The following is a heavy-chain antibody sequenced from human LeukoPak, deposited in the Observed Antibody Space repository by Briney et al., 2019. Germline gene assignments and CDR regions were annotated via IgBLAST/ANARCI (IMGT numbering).Heavy chain of an antibody. CDR2: IDYSGST. V-gene: IGHV4-39*07. J-gene: IGHJ6*03. Sequence: SETLSLTCTVSGGSIISTTYYWGWIRQPPGEGLEWIGSIDYSGSTYYNPSLKSRVTISVHTSKNQFSLNLSSVTAADTAVYSCARASGSSWYERRLHAYYYYMDVWGKGTTVTVSS. D-gene: IGHD6-13*01. CDR3: ARASGSSWYERRLHAYYYYMDV. CDR1: GGSIISTTYY.